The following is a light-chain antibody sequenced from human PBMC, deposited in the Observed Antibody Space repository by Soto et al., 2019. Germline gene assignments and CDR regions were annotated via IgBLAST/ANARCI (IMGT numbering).Light chain of an antibody. CDR1: SSNIGSNT. CDR2: SNN. Sequence: QSVLTQPPSASGTPGQRVTISCSGSSSNIGSNTVNWYQQLPGPAPKLLIYSNNQRPSGVPDRFSGSKSGTSASLAISGLQSEDEADYYCAEWDDSLNGLVFGGGTKLTVL. J-gene: IGLJ3*02. CDR3: AEWDDSLNGLV. V-gene: IGLV1-44*01.